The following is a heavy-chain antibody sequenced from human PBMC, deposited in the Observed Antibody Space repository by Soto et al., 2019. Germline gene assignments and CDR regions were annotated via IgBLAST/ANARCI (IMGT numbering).Heavy chain of an antibody. J-gene: IGHJ3*02. CDR3: AGQRSYSGGAFDI. Sequence: PGGSLRLSCAASGFTFSSYAMSWVRQAPGKGLEWVSAISGSGGSTYYADSVKGRFTISRDNSKNTLYLQMNSLRAEDTAVYYCAGQRSYSGGAFDIWGQGTMVTVSS. CDR1: GFTFSSYA. V-gene: IGHV3-23*01. CDR2: ISGSGGST. D-gene: IGHD2-15*01.